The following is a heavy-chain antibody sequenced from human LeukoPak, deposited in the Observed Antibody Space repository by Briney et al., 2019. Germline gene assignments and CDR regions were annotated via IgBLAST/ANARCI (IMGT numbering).Heavy chain of an antibody. CDR3: ARRTDFDY. CDR1: GGSISSSSYY. CDR2: IYYSGST. V-gene: IGHV4-39*01. J-gene: IGHJ4*02. D-gene: IGHD3/OR15-3a*01. Sequence: SETLSLTCTVSGGSISSSSYYWGWIRQPPGKGLEWIGSIYYSGSTYYNPSLKSRVTISVDTSKNQFSLKLSSVTAADTAVYYCARRTDFDYWGQGSLVIVSS.